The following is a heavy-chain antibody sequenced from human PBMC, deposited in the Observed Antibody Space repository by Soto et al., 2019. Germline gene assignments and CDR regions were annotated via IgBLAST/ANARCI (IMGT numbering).Heavy chain of an antibody. Sequence: QTLSLTCAISGDSVSSNSAAWSWIRQSPSRGLEWLGRTYYRSRWYNDYAVSVKSRITINPDTSKNHFSLQLNSVTPEDTAVYYCARGVINIDYWGQGTLVTVSS. D-gene: IGHD2-21*01. CDR2: TYYRSRWYN. CDR1: GDSVSSNSAA. CDR3: ARGVINIDY. J-gene: IGHJ4*02. V-gene: IGHV6-1*01.